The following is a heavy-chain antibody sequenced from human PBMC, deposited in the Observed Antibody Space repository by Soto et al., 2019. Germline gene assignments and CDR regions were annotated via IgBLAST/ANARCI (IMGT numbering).Heavy chain of an antibody. V-gene: IGHV2-5*02. Sequence: SGPTLVNPTQTLTLTCTFSGFSLSTSGVGVGWIRQPPGKALEWLALIYWDDDKRYSPSLKSRLTITKDTSKNQVVVTMTNMDPEDTATYYCAHTPIRYFDWLLVWWFDPWGQGTLVTVSS. D-gene: IGHD3-9*01. J-gene: IGHJ5*02. CDR1: GFSLSTSGVG. CDR3: AHTPIRYFDWLLVWWFDP. CDR2: IYWDDDK.